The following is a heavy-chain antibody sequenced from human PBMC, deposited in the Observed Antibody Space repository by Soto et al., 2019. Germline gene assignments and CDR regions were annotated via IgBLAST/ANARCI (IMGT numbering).Heavy chain of an antibody. CDR2: MNPNSGNT. J-gene: IGHJ3*02. CDR1: GYTFTSYD. Sequence: SVKVSCKASGYTFTSYDINWVRQATGQGLEWMGWMNPNSGNTGYAQKFQGRVTMTRNTSISTAYMELSSLRSEDTAVYYCARGLVRGVIMRGDAFDIWGQGTMVTVSS. D-gene: IGHD3-10*01. V-gene: IGHV1-8*01. CDR3: ARGLVRGVIMRGDAFDI.